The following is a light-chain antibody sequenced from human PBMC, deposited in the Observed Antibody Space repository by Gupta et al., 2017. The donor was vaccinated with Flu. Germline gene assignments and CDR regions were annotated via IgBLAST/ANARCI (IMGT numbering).Light chain of an antibody. V-gene: IGKV3-15*01. CDR2: GAS. J-gene: IGKJ2*01. CDR1: QSVSSN. CDR3: QQYNNLYT. Sequence: SPATLSVSPGERATLSCRASQSVSSNLAWYQQKPGQAPRLLIYGASTRATGIPARFSGSGSGTEFTLTISSLQSEDFAVYYCQQYNNLYTFGQGTKLEIK.